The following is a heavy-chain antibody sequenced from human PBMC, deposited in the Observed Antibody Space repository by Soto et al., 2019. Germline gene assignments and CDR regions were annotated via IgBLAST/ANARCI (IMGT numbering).Heavy chain of an antibody. CDR1: GFTFSSYW. CDR2: INSDGSST. V-gene: IGHV3-74*01. J-gene: IGHJ4*02. Sequence: EVQLVESGGGLVQPGGSLRLSCAASGFTFSSYWMHWVRQAPGKGLVWVSRINSDGSSTSYADSVKGRFTISRDNATNTLYLQMNSLRAEDTAVYYCARDAYYDFWSGPGADYWGQGTLVTVSS. D-gene: IGHD3-3*01. CDR3: ARDAYYDFWSGPGADY.